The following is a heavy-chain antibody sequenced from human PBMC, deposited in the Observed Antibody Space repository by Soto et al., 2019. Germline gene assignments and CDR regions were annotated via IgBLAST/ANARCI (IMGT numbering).Heavy chain of an antibody. CDR1: GYTFTSYG. J-gene: IGHJ6*02. CDR3: AREDQKGSYLYYYYGMDV. CDR2: ISAYNGNT. Sequence: VQLVQSGAEVKKPGASVKVSCKASGYTFTSYGISWVRQAPGQGLEWMGWISAYNGNTNYAQKLQGRVTMTTDTSTSTAYMELRSLRSDDTAVYYCAREDQKGSYLYYYYGMDVWGQGTTVTVSS. D-gene: IGHD3-16*02. V-gene: IGHV1-18*01.